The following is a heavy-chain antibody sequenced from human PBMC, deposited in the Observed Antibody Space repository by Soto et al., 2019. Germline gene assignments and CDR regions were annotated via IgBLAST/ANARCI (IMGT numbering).Heavy chain of an antibody. CDR2: INYRGNT. J-gene: IGHJ4*02. CDR1: GGSISTYY. V-gene: IGHV4-59*01. Sequence: SETLSLTCTVSGGSISTYYWTWVGQPPGKGLEWIGYINYRGNTNYNPSLKSRLTISIDTSKNQFSLKLNSVTAADTAVYYCVLGKERYPKFTHYRCTGTL. CDR3: VLGKERYPKFTHY. D-gene: IGHD3-16*02.